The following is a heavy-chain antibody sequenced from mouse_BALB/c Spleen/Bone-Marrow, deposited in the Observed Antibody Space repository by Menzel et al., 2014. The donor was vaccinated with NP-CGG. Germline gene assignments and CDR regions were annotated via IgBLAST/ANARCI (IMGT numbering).Heavy chain of an antibody. D-gene: IGHD4-1*01. J-gene: IGHJ2*01. CDR3: ARNWVYFDY. CDR1: GYTFTSYW. CDR2: IDPSDSET. V-gene: IGHV1-69*02. Sequence: VQLQQSGAELVKSGAPVKLSCKASGYTFTSYWMNWAKQRPGRGLEWIGRIDPSDSETHYNQKFKDKATLTVDKSSSTAYIQLSSLTSEDSAVYYCARNWVYFDYWGQGTTLTVSS.